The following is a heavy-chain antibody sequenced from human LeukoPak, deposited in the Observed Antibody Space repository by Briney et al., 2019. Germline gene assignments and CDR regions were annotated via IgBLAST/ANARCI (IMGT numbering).Heavy chain of an antibody. Sequence: GGSLRLSCVGSGFTFSDAWMSWVRQAPGKGVEWLGHIKSITAGGTTDYGAPVKGRITISRDDANNRLYLQMSSLKIEDTAVYFCTTGGHYFGSWGQGTLVTVSS. CDR1: GFTFSDAW. CDR3: TTGGHYFGS. J-gene: IGHJ4*02. V-gene: IGHV3-15*01. CDR2: IKSITAGGTT.